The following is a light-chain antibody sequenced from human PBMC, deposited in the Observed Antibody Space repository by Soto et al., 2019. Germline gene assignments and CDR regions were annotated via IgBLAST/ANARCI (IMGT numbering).Light chain of an antibody. CDR3: QQRSSWPWT. J-gene: IGKJ1*01. Sequence: EIVLTQSPATPSLSPGERATLSCRASQSVSSYFASYQQKPGQAPRLLMYDVFIRATVIPASFSGSGSGTDSTLTITSIEPEDFAVYDCQQRSSWPWTFGQGTKL. V-gene: IGKV3-11*01. CDR1: QSVSSY. CDR2: DVF.